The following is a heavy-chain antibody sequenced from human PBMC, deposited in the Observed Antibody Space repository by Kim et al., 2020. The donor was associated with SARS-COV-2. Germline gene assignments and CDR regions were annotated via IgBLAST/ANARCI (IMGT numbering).Heavy chain of an antibody. CDR3: ATGYFYHDN. Sequence: GESLKISCKASGYRFSSNWIAWVRQMPGKGLEWMGIIYGSDLDTRYSPSFQGQVTISADKSLSTSYLQWSSLKASDTAIYYCATGYFYHDNWGQGTLVTVSS. J-gene: IGHJ4*02. CDR2: IYGSDLDT. D-gene: IGHD2-15*01. V-gene: IGHV5-51*01. CDR1: GYRFSSNW.